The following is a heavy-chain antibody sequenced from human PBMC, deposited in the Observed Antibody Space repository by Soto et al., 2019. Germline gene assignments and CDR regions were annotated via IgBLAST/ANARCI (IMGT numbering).Heavy chain of an antibody. D-gene: IGHD3-3*01. Sequence: VQLVESGGGVVQPGRSLRLSCVASGFTFRSYGMHWVRQPPGKGLEWVSSISGTGGRTHYADSVKGRFSISRDNSRNTLSLQMNSLRAEDTALYYCAKASEWLFGNWFDPWGQGTLVTVSS. CDR2: ISGTGGRT. J-gene: IGHJ5*02. CDR1: GFTFRSYG. V-gene: IGHV3-23*04. CDR3: AKASEWLFGNWFDP.